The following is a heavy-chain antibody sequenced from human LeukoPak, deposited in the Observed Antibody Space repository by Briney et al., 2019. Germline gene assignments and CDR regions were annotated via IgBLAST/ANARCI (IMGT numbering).Heavy chain of an antibody. CDR1: GFTFSSYS. CDR3: AAYYDFGSVYLRLDY. J-gene: IGHJ4*02. CDR2: ISSSSSTI. D-gene: IGHD3-3*01. Sequence: GGSPRLSCAASGFTFSSYSMNWVRQAPGKGLERVSYISSSSSTIYYADSVKGRFTISRDNAKNSLYLQMNSLRAEDTAVYYCAAYYDFGSVYLRLDYGGQGPLVTVSS. V-gene: IGHV3-48*04.